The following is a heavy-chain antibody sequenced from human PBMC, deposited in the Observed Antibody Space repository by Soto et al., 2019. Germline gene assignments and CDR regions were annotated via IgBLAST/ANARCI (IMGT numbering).Heavy chain of an antibody. CDR3: AKDFVTSPPP. CDR2: ISHTGSNQ. Sequence: QVHLVESGGDVVQPGRSLRLSCAAAGIPFSSFGMHWVRQGPGKGLVWVAGISHTGSNQYYSDSVKGRLTISNDNPKNTLSLQMDSLGPEDTAVYYCAKDFVTSPPPWRQETLVTVSS. J-gene: IGHJ5*02. V-gene: IGHV3-30*18. CDR1: GIPFSSFG. D-gene: IGHD2-21*01.